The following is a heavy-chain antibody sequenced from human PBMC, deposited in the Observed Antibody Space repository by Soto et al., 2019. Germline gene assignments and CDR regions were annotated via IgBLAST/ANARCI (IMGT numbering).Heavy chain of an antibody. J-gene: IGHJ3*02. V-gene: IGHV3-66*01. D-gene: IGHD2-15*01. CDR3: ARDLLGYCSGGSCYGSDAFDI. CDR2: IYSGGST. Sequence: EVQLVESGGGLVQPGGSLRLSCAASGFTVSSNYMSWVRQAPGKGLEWVSVIYSGGSTYYADSVKGRFTISRDNSKNTLYLHMNSLRAEDTAVYYCARDLLGYCSGGSCYGSDAFDIWGQGTMVTVSS. CDR1: GFTVSSNY.